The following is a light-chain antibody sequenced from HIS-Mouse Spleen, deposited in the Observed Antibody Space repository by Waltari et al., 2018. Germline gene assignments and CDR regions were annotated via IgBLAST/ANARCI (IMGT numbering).Light chain of an antibody. CDR2: EDS. J-gene: IGLJ2*01. V-gene: IGLV3-10*01. CDR1: ALPKKY. CDR3: YSTDSSGNHRV. Sequence: SYELTQPPSVSVSPGQTARITCSGDALPKKYAYWYQQKSGQAPVLVIYEDSKRPSGIPARVSGSSSVTMATLTISGAQVEDEADYYCYSTDSSGNHRVFGGGTKLTVL.